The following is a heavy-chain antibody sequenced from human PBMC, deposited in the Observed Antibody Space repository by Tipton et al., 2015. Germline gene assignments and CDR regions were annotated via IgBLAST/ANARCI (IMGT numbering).Heavy chain of an antibody. Sequence: GLVKPSEALSLTCTVSGGSISRYYWSWIRHPPGKGLEWIGYIYYSGSTNYNPSLKSRVTISVDTSKNQFSLKLSSVTAADTAVYYCAREGGYCSGGSCYNRDYYYYGMDVWGQGTTVTVSS. V-gene: IGHV4-59*01. CDR1: GGSISRYY. CDR3: AREGGYCSGGSCYNRDYYYYGMDV. J-gene: IGHJ6*02. CDR2: IYYSGST. D-gene: IGHD2-15*01.